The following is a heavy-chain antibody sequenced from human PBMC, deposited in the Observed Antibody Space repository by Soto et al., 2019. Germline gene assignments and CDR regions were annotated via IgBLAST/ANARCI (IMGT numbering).Heavy chain of an antibody. CDR1: GFTFSSYS. CDR2: ISSSSSTI. Sequence: PGGSLRLSCAASGFTFSSYSMTWVRQAPGKGLEWVSYISSSSSTIYYADSVKGRFTISRDNAKNSLYLQMNSLRDEDTAVYYCAGDIVVVPAAPYYYCMDVWGQGTTATVSS. V-gene: IGHV3-48*02. D-gene: IGHD2-2*01. CDR3: AGDIVVVPAAPYYYCMDV. J-gene: IGHJ6*02.